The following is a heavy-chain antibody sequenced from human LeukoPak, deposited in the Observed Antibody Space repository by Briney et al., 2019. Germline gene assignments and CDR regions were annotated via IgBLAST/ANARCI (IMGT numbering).Heavy chain of an antibody. CDR2: IYTSGST. J-gene: IGHJ6*03. Sequence: SETLSLTCTVSGGSISSYYWSWIRQPAGKGLEWIWRIYTSGSTNYNPSLKSRVTMSVDTSKNQFSLKLSSVTAADTAVYYCARYQSAHYYYYMDVWGKGTTVTVSS. CDR3: ARYQSAHYYYYMDV. V-gene: IGHV4-4*07. CDR1: GGSISSYY.